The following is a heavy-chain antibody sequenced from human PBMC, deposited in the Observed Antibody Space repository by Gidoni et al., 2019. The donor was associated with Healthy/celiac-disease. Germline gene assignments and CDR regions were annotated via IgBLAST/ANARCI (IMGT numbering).Heavy chain of an antibody. CDR2: IYYSGST. Sequence: QVQLQESGPGLVKPSQTLSLTCTVSGGSISRGGYYWSWIRQHPGKGLEWIGYIYYSGSTYDNPSLKSRVTRSVDTSKNQFSLKLSSVTAADTAVYYCARGRAPESDWFDPWGQGTLVTVSS. CDR1: GGSISRGGYY. V-gene: IGHV4-31*03. CDR3: ARGRAPESDWFDP. J-gene: IGHJ5*02.